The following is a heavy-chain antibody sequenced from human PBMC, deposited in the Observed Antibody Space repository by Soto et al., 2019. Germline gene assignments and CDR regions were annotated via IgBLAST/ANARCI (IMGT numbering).Heavy chain of an antibody. V-gene: IGHV1-46*01. J-gene: IGHJ4*01. CDR3: AREPPGATAGFGY. Sequence: QVQLVQSGAEVEKPGASVKISCKASGYIFTSYYIHWVRQAPGEGLEWMGMIDVQNGNTNDAQNFRARVSMTRDTSTSTVYLELFSLRSKDTAVYYCAREPPGATAGFGYWGNGTLVTVSS. CDR2: IDVQNGNT. CDR1: GYIFTSYY. D-gene: IGHD6-13*01.